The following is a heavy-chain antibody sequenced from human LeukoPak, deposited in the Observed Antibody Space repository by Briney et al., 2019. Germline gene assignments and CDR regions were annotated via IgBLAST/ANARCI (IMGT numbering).Heavy chain of an antibody. J-gene: IGHJ4*02. CDR3: AKNFDPLVRYYFDY. CDR1: GFTFDVYA. CDR2: IRGDGSIT. Sequence: PGGSLRLSCAVSGFTFDVYAMHWVRQAPGKGLEWVALIRGDGSITYYADSVKGRFTISRDNSKNSLYLQMNSLRTEDTALYYCAKNFDPLVRYYFDYWGQGTLVTVSS. D-gene: IGHD6-13*01. V-gene: IGHV3-43*02.